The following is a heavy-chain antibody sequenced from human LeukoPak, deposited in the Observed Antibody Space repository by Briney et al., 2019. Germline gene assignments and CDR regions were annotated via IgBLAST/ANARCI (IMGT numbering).Heavy chain of an antibody. Sequence: GGSLRLSCAASGFTFSSYWMHWVRQAPGKGRVWVSRINSDGSSTSYADSVKGRFTISRDNAKNTLYLQMNSLRAEDTAVYYCAREVSVGATIDYWGQGTLVTVSS. J-gene: IGHJ4*02. CDR2: INSDGSST. V-gene: IGHV3-74*01. CDR1: GFTFSSYW. CDR3: AREVSVGATIDY. D-gene: IGHD1-26*01.